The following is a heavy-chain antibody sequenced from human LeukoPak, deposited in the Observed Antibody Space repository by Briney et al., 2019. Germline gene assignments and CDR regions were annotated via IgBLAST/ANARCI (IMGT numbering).Heavy chain of an antibody. J-gene: IGHJ4*02. V-gene: IGHV1-2*02. CDR3: ARDLYYYDSSGYAGTFDY. D-gene: IGHD3-22*01. CDR1: GNTFTGYY. Sequence: ASVKVSCKASGNTFTGYYMHWVRQAPGQGLEWMGWINPNNGDTNYAQKFQGRVTMTRDTSISTAYMELSRLRSDDTAVYYCARDLYYYDSSGYAGTFDYWGQGTLVTVSS. CDR2: INPNNGDT.